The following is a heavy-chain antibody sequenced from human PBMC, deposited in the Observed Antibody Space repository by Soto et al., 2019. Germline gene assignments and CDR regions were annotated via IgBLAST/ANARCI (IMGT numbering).Heavy chain of an antibody. J-gene: IGHJ4*02. CDR1: SGSIISGGYY. D-gene: IGHD1-26*01. V-gene: IGHV4-31*03. Sequence: SETLSLTCTVSSGSIISGGYYWSWIRQHPGKGLEWIGYIYYSGSTYYNPSLKSRVTISVDTSKNQFSLKLSSVTAADTAVYYCAKGIKWGPPAPIDYWGQGTLVTVSS. CDR2: IYYSGST. CDR3: AKGIKWGPPAPIDY.